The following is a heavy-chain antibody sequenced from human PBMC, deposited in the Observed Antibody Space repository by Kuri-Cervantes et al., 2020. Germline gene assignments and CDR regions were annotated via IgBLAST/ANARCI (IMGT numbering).Heavy chain of an antibody. D-gene: IGHD3-3*01. CDR3: ARDSYYDFWSGYYYYYMDV. Sequence: GSLRLSCTDSGGSVSSGSYYWSWVRQPPGKGLEWIGFIYYSGSTNYNPSLKSRVTISVDTSKNQFSLKLSSVTAADTAVYYCARDSYYDFWSGYYYYYMDVWGKGTTVTVSS. V-gene: IGHV4-61*01. CDR2: IYYSGST. CDR1: GGSVSSGSYY. J-gene: IGHJ6*03.